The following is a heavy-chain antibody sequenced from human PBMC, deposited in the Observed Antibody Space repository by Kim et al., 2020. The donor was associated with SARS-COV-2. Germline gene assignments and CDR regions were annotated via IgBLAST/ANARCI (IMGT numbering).Heavy chain of an antibody. V-gene: IGHV1-46*01. CDR1: GYTFTRYY. J-gene: IGHJ4*02. CDR2: INSCGGSS. Sequence: ASVKVSCKASGYTFTRYYIQWVRQAPGQGLEWMGVINSCGGSSSYAQKFQGRVTMTRDTATSTVYMELSSLRSEDTAIYYCAIDPGKVAGFDYWGQGTPV. CDR3: AIDPGKVAGFDY. D-gene: IGHD6-19*01.